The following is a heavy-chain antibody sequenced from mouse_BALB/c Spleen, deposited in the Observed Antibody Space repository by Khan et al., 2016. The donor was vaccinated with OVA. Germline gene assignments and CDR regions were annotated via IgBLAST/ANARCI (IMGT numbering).Heavy chain of an antibody. Sequence: QVQLQQSGPGLVAPSQSLSITCTVSGFSLTSYGVHWVRQPPGKGLVWRGVIWAGGSTNYNSALMSRLSISKDNSKSQVFLTMNSPTTDYTTMYYCARLEDIWGQGTTLTVSS. J-gene: IGHJ2*01. CDR1: GFSLTSYG. V-gene: IGHV2-9*02. D-gene: IGHD1-3*01. CDR2: IWAGGST. CDR3: ARLEDI.